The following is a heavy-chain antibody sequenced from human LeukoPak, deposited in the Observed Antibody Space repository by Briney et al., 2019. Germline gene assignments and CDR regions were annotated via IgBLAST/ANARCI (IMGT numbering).Heavy chain of an antibody. D-gene: IGHD1-26*01. V-gene: IGHV3-21*01. Sequence: GGSLRLSCAASGFTFSSYSMNWVRQAPGKGLEWVSSISSSSSYIYYADPVKGRFTISRDNAKNSLYLQMNSLRAEDTAVYYCARDRMGGSYKRTDYWGQGTLVTVSS. CDR2: ISSSSSYI. CDR1: GFTFSSYS. CDR3: ARDRMGGSYKRTDY. J-gene: IGHJ4*02.